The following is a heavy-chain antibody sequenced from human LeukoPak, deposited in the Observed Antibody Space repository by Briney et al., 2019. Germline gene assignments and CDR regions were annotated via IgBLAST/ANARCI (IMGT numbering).Heavy chain of an antibody. J-gene: IGHJ4*02. V-gene: IGHV1-18*01. Sequence: ASVKVSCKASGYTFTSYGISWVRQAPGRGLEWMGWISPYDGNTNYAQNLQGRVTMTTDTSTTTAYMDLRSLRFDDTAVYCCARTRPTWEGWGFDYWGQGTLVTVSS. CDR1: GYTFTSYG. CDR3: ARTRPTWEGWGFDY. D-gene: IGHD1-26*01. CDR2: ISPYDGNT.